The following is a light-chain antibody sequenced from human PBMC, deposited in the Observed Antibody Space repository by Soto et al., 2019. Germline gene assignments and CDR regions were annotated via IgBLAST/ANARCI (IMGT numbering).Light chain of an antibody. Sequence: QSVLTQPPSVSGAPGQGVTISCTGSSSNIGAGYDVHWYQQLPGTAPKLLIYGNSNRPSGVPDRFSGSKSGTSASLAITGLQAEDEADYYCQSYDSSLSGAVFGGGTQLTV. CDR2: GNS. V-gene: IGLV1-40*01. J-gene: IGLJ7*01. CDR3: QSYDSSLSGAV. CDR1: SSNIGAGYD.